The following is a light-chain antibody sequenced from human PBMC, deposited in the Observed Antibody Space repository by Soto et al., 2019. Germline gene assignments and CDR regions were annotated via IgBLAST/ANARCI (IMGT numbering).Light chain of an antibody. J-gene: IGLJ2*01. CDR1: SGHNSYA. V-gene: IGLV4-69*01. CDR3: QTWGTGIHVV. Sequence: QLVLTQSPSASASLGPSVKLTCTLSSGHNSYAIAWHQQQPEKGPRYLMNLNSDGSHSKGDGIPDRFSGSSSGAERYLTISSLQSEDEADYYCQTWGTGIHVVFGGGTKLTVL. CDR2: LNSDGSH.